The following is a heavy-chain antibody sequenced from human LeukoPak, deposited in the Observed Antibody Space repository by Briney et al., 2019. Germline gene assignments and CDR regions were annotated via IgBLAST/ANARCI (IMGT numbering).Heavy chain of an antibody. Sequence: GASVKVSCKASGYTFTGYYMHWVRQGPGQGLEWMGWINPNSGGTNYAQKFPGRVTMTREASISTAYMELSRLRSDDTAVYYCSRDQGSSGADWGQGTLVTVSS. CDR3: SRDQGSSGAD. CDR1: GYTFTGYY. V-gene: IGHV1-2*02. D-gene: IGHD6-6*01. J-gene: IGHJ4*02. CDR2: INPNSGGT.